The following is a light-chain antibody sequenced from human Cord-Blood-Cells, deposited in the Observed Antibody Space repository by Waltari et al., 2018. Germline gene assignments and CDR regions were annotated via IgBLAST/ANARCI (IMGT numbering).Light chain of an antibody. J-gene: IGLJ2*01. Sequence: QSALTQPASVSGSPGQSITISCTGTSSDVGGYNYVSWYQQHPGKAPKLVIYGVSNRPSGVSMRFSGSKSGNTASLTISGLQAEDEADYYCSSYTSSSTVVFGGGTKLTVL. CDR1: SSDVGGYNY. V-gene: IGLV2-14*01. CDR3: SSYTSSSTVV. CDR2: GVS.